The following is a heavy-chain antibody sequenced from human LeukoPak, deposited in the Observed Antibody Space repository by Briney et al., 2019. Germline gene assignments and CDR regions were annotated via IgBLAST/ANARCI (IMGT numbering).Heavy chain of an antibody. D-gene: IGHD1-26*01. CDR2: IIPIVGIA. CDR1: GGTFSSYA. V-gene: IGHV1-69*04. J-gene: IGHJ4*02. CDR3: ARGVIGWEAAFDY. Sequence: GSSVKVSCKASGGTFSSYAISWVRQAPGQGLEWMGRIIPIVGIANYAQKFQGRVTITADKSTSTAYMEVSSLRSEDTAVHYCARGVIGWEAAFDYWGQGTLVTVSS.